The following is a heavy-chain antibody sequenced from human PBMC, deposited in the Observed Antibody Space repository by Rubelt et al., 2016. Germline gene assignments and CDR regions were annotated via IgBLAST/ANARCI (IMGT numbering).Heavy chain of an antibody. D-gene: IGHD3-10*01. CDR1: GYTFTSYA. V-gene: IGHV1-3*01. CDR2: ITAGNGHT. Sequence: QVQLVQSGAEVKKPGASVKVSCKASGYTFTSYAMHWVRQAPGQRLEWMGWITAGNGHTKYSQKFHGRVTITRDTSASTAYMELGSLRSEDTAVYYCATADYGSGSYSFDYWGQGTLVTVSS. J-gene: IGHJ4*02. CDR3: ATADYGSGSYSFDY.